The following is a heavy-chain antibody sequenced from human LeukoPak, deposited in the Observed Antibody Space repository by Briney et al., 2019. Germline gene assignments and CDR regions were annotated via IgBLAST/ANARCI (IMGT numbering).Heavy chain of an antibody. CDR3: ARNGYMVRGVKYYYYYMDV. D-gene: IGHD3-10*01. CDR2: MNPNSGNT. Sequence: ASVKVSCKASGYTFTSYDINWVRQATGQGLEWMGWMNPNSGNTGYAQKFQGRVTMTRNTSISTAYMELSSLRSEDTAVYYCARNGYMVRGVKYYYYYMDVWGKGTTVTVSS. J-gene: IGHJ6*03. CDR1: GYTFTSYD. V-gene: IGHV1-8*01.